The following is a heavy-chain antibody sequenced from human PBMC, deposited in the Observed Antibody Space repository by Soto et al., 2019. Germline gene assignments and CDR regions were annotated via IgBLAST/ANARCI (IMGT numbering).Heavy chain of an antibody. CDR1: GFTFSDYY. J-gene: IGHJ6*03. CDR2: ISSSGSTI. Sequence: SLRLSCAASGFTFSDYYMSWIRQAPGKGLEWVSYISSSGSTIYYADSVKGRFTISRDNAKNSLYLQMNSLRAEDTAVYYCARAPRYYDFWSGYWTSYYYMDVWGKGTTVTVSS. D-gene: IGHD3-3*01. CDR3: ARAPRYYDFWSGYWTSYYYMDV. V-gene: IGHV3-11*01.